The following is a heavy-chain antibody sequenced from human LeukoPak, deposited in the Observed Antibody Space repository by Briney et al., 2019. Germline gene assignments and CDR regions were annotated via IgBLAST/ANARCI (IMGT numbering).Heavy chain of an antibody. V-gene: IGHV3-53*01. J-gene: IGHJ3*02. D-gene: IGHD6-19*01. CDR1: GSTVSSNY. CDR3: ASPLSGSDAFDI. CDR2: IYSGGST. Sequence: PGGSLRLSCAASGSTVSSNYMSWVRQAPGKGLEWVSVIYSGGSTYYADSVKGRFTISRDNSKNTLYLQMNSLRAEDTAVYYCASPLSGSDAFDIWGQGTMVTVSS.